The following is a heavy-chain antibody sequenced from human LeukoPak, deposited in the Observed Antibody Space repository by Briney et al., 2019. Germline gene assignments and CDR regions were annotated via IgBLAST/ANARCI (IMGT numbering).Heavy chain of an antibody. Sequence: PGGSLTLSCAASGFTFSSYTMDWVRQAPGKGLEWVSAISGSDGCTHYADSVKGRFTITRDNSKTMLFLQMNSLRAEDTAVYFCARDRLTLSAFDIWGQGTMVTVSS. CDR3: ARDRLTLSAFDI. J-gene: IGHJ3*02. V-gene: IGHV3-23*01. CDR1: GFTFSSYT. D-gene: IGHD2-15*01. CDR2: ISGSDGCT.